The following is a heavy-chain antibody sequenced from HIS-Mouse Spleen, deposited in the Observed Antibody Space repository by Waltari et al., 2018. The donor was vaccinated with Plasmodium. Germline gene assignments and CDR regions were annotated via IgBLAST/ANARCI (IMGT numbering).Heavy chain of an antibody. CDR3: ARGSPDYDSSGFDY. D-gene: IGHD3-22*01. CDR2: INHSGST. J-gene: IGHJ4*02. CDR1: GGSFSGYY. V-gene: IGHV4-34*01. Sequence: QVQLQQWGAGLLKPSETLSLTCAVYGGSFSGYYWSWIRQPPGKGLEWIGEINHSGSTNDNPSLKRRVTISVDTSKNQFSLKLSSVTAADTAVYYCARGSPDYDSSGFDYWGQGTLVTVSS.